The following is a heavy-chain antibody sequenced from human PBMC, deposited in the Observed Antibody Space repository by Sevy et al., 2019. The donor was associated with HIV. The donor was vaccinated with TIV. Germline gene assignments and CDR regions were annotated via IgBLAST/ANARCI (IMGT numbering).Heavy chain of an antibody. CDR2: ISHDGINE. J-gene: IGHJ6*02. CDR3: ANAYSGSYSHSYLYALDV. V-gene: IGHV3-30*18. D-gene: IGHD1-26*01. Sequence: SCIGSGFSFSYYGIHWVRQAPGKGLDWVALISHDGINEYYADSVKGRFTISRDNSKNTVYLEMNSLRNEDTAIYFCANAYSGSYSHSYLYALDVWGQGTTVTVSS. CDR1: GFSFSYYG.